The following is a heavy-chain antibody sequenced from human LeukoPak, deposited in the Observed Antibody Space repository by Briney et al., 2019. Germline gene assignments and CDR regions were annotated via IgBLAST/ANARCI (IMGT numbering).Heavy chain of an antibody. D-gene: IGHD3-10*01. J-gene: IGHJ4*02. Sequence: GGSLRLSCAASGFPFSDYYMSWIRQAPGKGLEWISYISSSGDTIYYADSVKGRFTISRDNAKNSVHLQMNSLRAEDTAVYYCAGVVHYGSGPAVGWGQGTLVTVSS. CDR3: AGVVHYGSGPAVG. CDR2: ISSSGDTI. CDR1: GFPFSDYY. V-gene: IGHV3-11*01.